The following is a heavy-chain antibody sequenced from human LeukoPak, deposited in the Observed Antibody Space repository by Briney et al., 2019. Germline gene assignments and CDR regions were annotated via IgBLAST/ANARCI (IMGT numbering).Heavy chain of an antibody. J-gene: IGHJ4*02. V-gene: IGHV3-23*01. CDR1: GFTFSNFA. CDR3: AREDIVVVPAAIGLLGY. CDR2: IGGNGDNT. Sequence: GGSLRLSCAASGFTFSNFAMNWVRQAPGKGLEWVSTIGGNGDNTYYADSVKGRFTISGDNSKNTLYLQMNSLRAEDTAVYYCAREDIVVVPAAIGLLGYWGQGTLVTVSS. D-gene: IGHD2-2*01.